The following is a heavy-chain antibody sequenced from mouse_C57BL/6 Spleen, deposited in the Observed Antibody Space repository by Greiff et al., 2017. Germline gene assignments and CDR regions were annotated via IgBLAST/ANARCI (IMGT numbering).Heavy chain of an antibody. CDR1: GYTFTSYW. CDR2: IDPSDSYT. D-gene: IGHD2-2*01. Sequence: QVQLQQPGAELVRPGTSVKLSCKASGYTFTSYWMHWVKQRPGQGLEWIGVIDPSDSYTNYNQKFKGKTTLTVDTSSSTAYMQLSSLTSEDSAVYYCARREVYYGYDGEAFAYWGQGTLVTVSA. J-gene: IGHJ3*01. V-gene: IGHV1-59*01. CDR3: ARREVYYGYDGEAFAY.